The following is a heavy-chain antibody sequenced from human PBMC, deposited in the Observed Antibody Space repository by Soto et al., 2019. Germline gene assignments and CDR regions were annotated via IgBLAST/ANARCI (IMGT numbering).Heavy chain of an antibody. J-gene: IGHJ6*02. CDR2: IIPIFGTA. D-gene: IGHD6-13*01. CDR3: ARGRPYRSSWYSTYGMDV. Sequence: QVQLVQSGAEVKKPGSSVKVSCKASGGTFSSYAISWVRQAPGQGLEWMGGIIPIFGTANYAQKFQGRVTITADESTSTAYMELSSLRSEDTAVYYCARGRPYRSSWYSTYGMDVWGQGTTVTVSS. V-gene: IGHV1-69*01. CDR1: GGTFSSYA.